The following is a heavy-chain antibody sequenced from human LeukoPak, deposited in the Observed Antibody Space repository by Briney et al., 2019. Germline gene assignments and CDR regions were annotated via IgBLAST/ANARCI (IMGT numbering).Heavy chain of an antibody. CDR2: IYPGDSDT. J-gene: IGHJ4*02. CDR1: GTDFSTYW. CDR3: ARTHSTSRYVCDY. V-gene: IGHV5-51*01. Sequence: GESLKISCQVSGTDFSTYWVAWVRQMPGKGLEWLGVIYPGDSDTRYSPSFEGQVTISVDKSISTAYLQWSRLQATDSAVYYCARTHSTSRYVCDYWGQGTLVTVSS. D-gene: IGHD2-2*01.